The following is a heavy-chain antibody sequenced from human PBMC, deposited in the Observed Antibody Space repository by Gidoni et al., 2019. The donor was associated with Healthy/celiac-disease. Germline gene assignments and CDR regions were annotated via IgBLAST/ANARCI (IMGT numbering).Heavy chain of an antibody. V-gene: IGHV3-53*01. Sequence: EVQLVVYGVCLIHPGGSLLLSCDASGFTVSRHYHNWVRHAPGKGLEWFSCHYIDGSTYYADFGKCRFTFSSNKFKNTLYLQMNSLRAEDTVVYSCARHRYKASIAPRLNWYFDLWGRGTLVTVSS. CDR2: HYIDGST. CDR1: GFTVSRHY. J-gene: IGHJ2*01. CDR3: ARHRYKASIAPRLNWYFDL. D-gene: IGHD6-6*01.